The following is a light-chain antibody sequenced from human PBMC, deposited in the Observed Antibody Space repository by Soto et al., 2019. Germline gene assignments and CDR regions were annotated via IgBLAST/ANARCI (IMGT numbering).Light chain of an antibody. V-gene: IGLV2-14*01. CDR3: SSYTSSSTPS. Sequence: QSALTQPASVAGSPGRSITISCTGTSSDVGGYNYVSWYQQHPGKAPKLMIYDVSNRPSGVSNRFSGSKSGNTASLTISGLQAEDEADYYCSSYTSSSTPSFGGGTKLTVL. CDR1: SSDVGGYNY. CDR2: DVS. J-gene: IGLJ2*01.